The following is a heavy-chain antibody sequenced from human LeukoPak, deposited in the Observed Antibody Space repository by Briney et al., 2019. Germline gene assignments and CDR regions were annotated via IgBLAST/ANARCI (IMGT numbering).Heavy chain of an antibody. CDR1: GGSISSYY. J-gene: IGHJ4*02. CDR3: ARGYDILTGYPFDY. Sequence: SETLSLTCTVSGGSISSYYWSWIRQPPGKGLEWIGYIYYSGSTNYNPSLKSRVTISVDTSKNQFSLKLSSVTAADTAVYYCARGYDILTGYPFDYWGQGTLVTVSS. CDR2: IYYSGST. V-gene: IGHV4-59*08. D-gene: IGHD3-9*01.